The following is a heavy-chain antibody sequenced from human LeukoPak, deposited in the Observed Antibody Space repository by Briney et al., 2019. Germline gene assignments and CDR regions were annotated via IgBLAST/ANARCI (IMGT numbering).Heavy chain of an antibody. J-gene: IGHJ3*02. CDR1: GYTFTSYY. V-gene: IGHV1-46*01. CDR3: ARARQYDAFDI. CDR2: INPSGGST. Sequence: GASVKVSCKASGYTFTSYYMHWVRQAPGQGLEWMGIINPSGGSTSYAQKLQGRVTMTTDTSTSTAYMVLRSLRSDDTAVYYCARARQYDAFDIWGQGTMVTVSS. D-gene: IGHD6-25*01.